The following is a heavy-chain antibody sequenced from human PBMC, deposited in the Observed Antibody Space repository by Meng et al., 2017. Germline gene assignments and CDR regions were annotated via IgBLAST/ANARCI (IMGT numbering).Heavy chain of an antibody. CDR3: ARGSYSFDS. V-gene: IGHV6-1*01. D-gene: IGHD1-26*01. Sequence: HLHQSGPGPVNPSQTLSPICAISVDSVSSNSAAWNWIRQSPSRGLEWLGRAYYRSKWYHDYAESVKSRISIDPDTSKNQFSLQLRSVTPEDSAVYYCARGSYSFDSWGQRTLVTVSS. J-gene: IGHJ4*02. CDR2: AYYRSKWYH. CDR1: VDSVSSNSAA.